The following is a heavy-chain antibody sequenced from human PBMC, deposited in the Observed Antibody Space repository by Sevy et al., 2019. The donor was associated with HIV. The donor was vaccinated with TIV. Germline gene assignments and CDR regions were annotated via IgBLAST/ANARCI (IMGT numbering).Heavy chain of an antibody. J-gene: IGHJ4*02. D-gene: IGHD3-10*01. Sequence: GGSLRLSCAASGFTFSSYSMNWVRQAPGKGLEWVSSISSSSSYIDYADSVKGRFTISRDNAKNSLYLQMNSLRAEDTAVYYCARGGAMVRGARFDYWGQGTLVTVSS. CDR2: ISSSSSYI. CDR1: GFTFSSYS. V-gene: IGHV3-21*01. CDR3: ARGGAMVRGARFDY.